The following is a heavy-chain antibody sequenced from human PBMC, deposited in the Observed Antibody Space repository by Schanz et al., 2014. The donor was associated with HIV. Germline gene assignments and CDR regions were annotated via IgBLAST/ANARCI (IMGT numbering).Heavy chain of an antibody. Sequence: QVQLVESGGGVVQPGRSQRLSCAASGITLSGYGMHWVRQAPGKGLEWVAAISYDGSNKYYAESVKGRFAISRDNSKNTLFLQMNSLRAEDTAVYYCAREGATGYITYWGQGTLVTVSS. J-gene: IGHJ4*02. CDR2: ISYDGSNK. D-gene: IGHD5-18*01. CDR3: AREGATGYITY. CDR1: GITLSGYG. V-gene: IGHV3-30*19.